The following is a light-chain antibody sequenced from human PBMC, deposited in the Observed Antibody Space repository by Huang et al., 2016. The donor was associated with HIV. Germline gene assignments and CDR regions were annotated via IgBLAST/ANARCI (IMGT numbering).Light chain of an antibody. Sequence: EMVLTQSPGTLSLSPGERATLSCRARQSVNNNFLAWYQQKPGQAPRLLIYGASSRATGVPDRFSGSGSGTDFTLTISRLEPEDFAVYYCHQYGDSRGTFGQGTKVEIK. CDR2: GAS. CDR3: HQYGDSRGT. J-gene: IGKJ1*01. V-gene: IGKV3-20*01. CDR1: QSVNNNF.